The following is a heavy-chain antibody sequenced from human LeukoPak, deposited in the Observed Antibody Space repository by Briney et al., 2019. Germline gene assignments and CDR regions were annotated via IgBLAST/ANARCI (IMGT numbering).Heavy chain of an antibody. V-gene: IGHV3-48*03. D-gene: IGHD5-12*01. CDR1: GFTFSSYE. Sequence: GGSLRLSCAASGFTFSSYEMNWVRQAPGMGLEWVSYISPSDSTIYYADSVKGRFTISRDNAKNSLHLQMNSLRAEDTAVYYCAREESGDFDYWGQGALVVVSS. J-gene: IGHJ4*02. CDR2: ISPSDSTI. CDR3: AREESGDFDY.